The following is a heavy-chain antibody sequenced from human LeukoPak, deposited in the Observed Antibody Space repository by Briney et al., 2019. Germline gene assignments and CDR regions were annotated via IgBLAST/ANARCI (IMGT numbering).Heavy chain of an antibody. J-gene: IGHJ4*02. CDR3: ASEISGYHFDY. V-gene: IGHV3-48*03. CDR2: ISSSGRTI. CDR1: GFTFSSYE. Sequence: GGSLRLSCAASGFTFSSYEMSWVRQAPGKGLEWVSFISSSGRTIYYADSVKGRFTISRDNAKNSLYLQMDSLRAEDTAVYYCASEISGYHFDYWGQGTLVTVS. D-gene: IGHD3-22*01.